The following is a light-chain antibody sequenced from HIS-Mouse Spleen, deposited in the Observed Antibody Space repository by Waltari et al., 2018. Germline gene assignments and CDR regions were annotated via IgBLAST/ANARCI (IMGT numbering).Light chain of an antibody. CDR3: YSTDSSGNHRV. CDR2: EDS. Sequence: SYELTQPPSVSVSPGQTARITCSGDALPKNYAYWYQQKSGQAPVLVIYEDSKRPSGIPERFSGSSSGPMATLTISGAQVEDEADYYCYSTDSSGNHRVFGGGTKLTVL. CDR1: ALPKNY. V-gene: IGLV3-10*01. J-gene: IGLJ2*01.